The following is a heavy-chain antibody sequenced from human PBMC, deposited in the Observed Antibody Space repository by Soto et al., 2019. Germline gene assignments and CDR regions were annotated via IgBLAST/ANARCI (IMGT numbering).Heavy chain of an antibody. J-gene: IGHJ3*01. V-gene: IGHV3-33*01. Sequence: LSLSCSGSGFPFSFYGVHWVRQSPGKGLEWLGVIVSDGSAIYHADSLEGRFFISRDNSKDILYLQMNSLRVEDTAGEYCARDDAFDNENGFVMGGQRTIVTV. CDR2: IVSDGSAI. CDR3: ARDDAFDNENGFVM. D-gene: IGHD2-21*01. CDR1: GFPFSFYG.